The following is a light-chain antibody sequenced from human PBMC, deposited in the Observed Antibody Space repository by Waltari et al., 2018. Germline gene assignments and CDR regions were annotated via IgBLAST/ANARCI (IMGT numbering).Light chain of an antibody. CDR2: EDN. CDR3: CSYAGGSPRWV. V-gene: IGLV2-23*01. J-gene: IGLJ3*02. CDR1: ISDVGSHNF. Sequence: QSALPQPASVSGSPGQSITISCPESISDVGSHNFVSWYQQHPGKAPKVMIYEDNKRPAGLSNRFSGSKSGNTASLTISGLQADDEADYYCCSYAGGSPRWVFGGGTKLTVL.